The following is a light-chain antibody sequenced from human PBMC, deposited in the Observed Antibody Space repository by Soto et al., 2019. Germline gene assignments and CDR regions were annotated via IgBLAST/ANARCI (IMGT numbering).Light chain of an antibody. CDR1: QDIGNY. J-gene: IGKJ5*01. CDR3: QQANSFPIT. Sequence: DIQMTQSPSSLSASVGDRVSITCQASQDIGNYLNWYQQIPGKAPKLLIFDASNLESGVPSRFSGSGSGTDFTLTISSLQPEDFATYYCQQANSFPITFGQGTRLEIK. V-gene: IGKV1-33*01. CDR2: DAS.